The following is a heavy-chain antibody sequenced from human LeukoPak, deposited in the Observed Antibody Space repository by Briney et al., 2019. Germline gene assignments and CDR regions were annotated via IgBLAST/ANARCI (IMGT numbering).Heavy chain of an antibody. CDR3: ARDWELGH. J-gene: IGHJ4*02. CDR2: IYENGRT. V-gene: IGHV4-59*01. Sequence: PSETLSLTCTVSGGSIGNFFWSWIRQSPGEGLEWIGFIYENGRTSYNPSLKSRATISVDMSKNQFSLRLTSMTAADTAVYYCARDWELGHWGRGILVTVTS. D-gene: IGHD1-26*01. CDR1: GGSIGNFF.